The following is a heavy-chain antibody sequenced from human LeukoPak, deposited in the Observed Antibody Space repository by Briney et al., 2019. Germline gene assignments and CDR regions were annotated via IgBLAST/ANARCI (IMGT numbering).Heavy chain of an antibody. CDR1: GGSISSYY. CDR2: IYYSGST. D-gene: IGHD6-13*01. J-gene: IGHJ5*02. CDR3: ARGQLVLYNWFDP. Sequence: SETLSLTCTVSGGSISSYYWSWIRQPPGKGLEWIGYIYYSGSTNYNPSLESRVTISVDTSKNQFSLKLSSVTAADTAVYYCARGQLVLYNWFDPWGQGTLVTVSS. V-gene: IGHV4-59*01.